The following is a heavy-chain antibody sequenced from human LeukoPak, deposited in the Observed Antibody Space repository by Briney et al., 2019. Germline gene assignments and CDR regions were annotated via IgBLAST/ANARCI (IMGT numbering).Heavy chain of an antibody. CDR3: ARVSAAAGMGVDY. J-gene: IGHJ4*02. CDR1: RGSISSYY. V-gene: IGHV4-59*01. D-gene: IGHD6-13*01. CDR2: IYYSGST. Sequence: SETLSLTCTVPRGSISSYYWSWIRQPPGKGLEWIGYIYYSGSTNYNPSLKSRVTISVDTSKNQFSLKLSSVTAAVTAVYYCARVSAAAGMGVDYWGQGTLVTVSS.